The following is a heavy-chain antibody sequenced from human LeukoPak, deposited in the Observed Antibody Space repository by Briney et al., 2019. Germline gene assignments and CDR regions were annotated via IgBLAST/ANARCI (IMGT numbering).Heavy chain of an antibody. D-gene: IGHD6-13*01. CDR2: INPNSGGT. CDR3: ARYPPSGSSWYVGDY. V-gene: IGHV1-2*02. J-gene: IGHJ4*02. CDR1: GYTFTGYY. Sequence: ASVKVSCKASGYTFTGYYMHWVRQAPGQGLKWMGWINPNSGGTNYAQKFQGRVTMTRDTSISTAYMELSRLRSDDTAVYYCARYPPSGSSWYVGDYWGQGTLVTVSS.